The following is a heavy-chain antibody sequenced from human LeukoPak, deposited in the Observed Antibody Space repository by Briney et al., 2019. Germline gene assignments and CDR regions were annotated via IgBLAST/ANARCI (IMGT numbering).Heavy chain of an antibody. D-gene: IGHD3-10*01. CDR1: GFTFSSYA. Sequence: SGGSLRLSCAASGFTFSSYAMNWVRQAPGKGLEWVSTISGSGGSKHYADSVEGRFTISRDNSKNTVYLQMNSLRAEDTAIYYWAKLTSASGAYGVDVWGQGTTVTVSS. J-gene: IGHJ6*02. CDR3: AKLTSASGAYGVDV. V-gene: IGHV3-23*01. CDR2: ISGSGGSK.